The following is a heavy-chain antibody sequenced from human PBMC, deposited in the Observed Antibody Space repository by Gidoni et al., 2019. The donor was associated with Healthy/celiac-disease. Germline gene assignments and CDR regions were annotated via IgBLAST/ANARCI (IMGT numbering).Heavy chain of an antibody. CDR3: ARDVGTGLYFDY. D-gene: IGHD7-27*01. V-gene: IGHV1-69*04. CDR1: GGTFSSYA. J-gene: IGHJ4*02. Sequence: QVQLVQSGAEVKKPGSSVKVSCKASGGTFSSYAISWVRQAPGQGLEWMGRIIPILGIANYAQKFQGRVTITADKSTSTAYMELSSLRSEDTAVYYCARDVGTGLYFDYWGQGTLVTVSS. CDR2: IIPILGIA.